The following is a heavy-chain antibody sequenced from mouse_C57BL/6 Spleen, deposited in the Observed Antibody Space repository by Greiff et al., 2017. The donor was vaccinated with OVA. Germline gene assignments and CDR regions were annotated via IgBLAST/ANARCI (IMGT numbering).Heavy chain of an antibody. CDR1: GFNIKDDY. Sequence: VQLQQSGAELVRPGASVKLSCTASGFNIKDDYMHWVKQRPEQGLEWIGWIDPENGDTEYASKFQGKATITADTSSNTAYRQLSSLTSEDTAVYYCTSTGTIDYWGQGTTLTVSS. V-gene: IGHV14-4*01. CDR3: TSTGTIDY. CDR2: IDPENGDT. D-gene: IGHD4-1*01. J-gene: IGHJ2*01.